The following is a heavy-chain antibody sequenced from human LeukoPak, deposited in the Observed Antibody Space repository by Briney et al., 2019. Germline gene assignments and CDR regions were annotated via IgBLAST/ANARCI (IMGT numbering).Heavy chain of an antibody. Sequence: GGSLRLSCAASGFTFSSYAMNWVRQAPGKGLEWVSTISGSGGSTYYADSVKGRFTISRDNSKNTLYLQMNSLRAEDTAIYYCAKDKDIVVVSRVDYWGQGTLVTVAS. V-gene: IGHV3-23*01. D-gene: IGHD3-22*01. CDR2: ISGSGGST. CDR1: GFTFSSYA. CDR3: AKDKDIVVVSRVDY. J-gene: IGHJ4*02.